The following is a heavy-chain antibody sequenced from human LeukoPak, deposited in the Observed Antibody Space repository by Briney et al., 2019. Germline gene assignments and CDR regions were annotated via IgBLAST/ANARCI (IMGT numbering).Heavy chain of an antibody. V-gene: IGHV3-30*04. CDR3: ARVGYSYAYGPHDAFDI. J-gene: IGHJ3*02. CDR1: GFTFSSYA. D-gene: IGHD5-18*01. Sequence: GGSLRLSCAASGFTFSSYAIHWVRQAPGKRLEWVAVISYDGSNKYYADSVKGRFTISRDNSKNTLYLQMNSLRTEDTAVYYCARVGYSYAYGPHDAFDIWGQGTMVTVSS. CDR2: ISYDGSNK.